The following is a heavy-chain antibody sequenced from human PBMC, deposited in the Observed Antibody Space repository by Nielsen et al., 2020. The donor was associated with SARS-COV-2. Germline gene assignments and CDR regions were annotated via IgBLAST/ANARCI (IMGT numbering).Heavy chain of an antibody. CDR2: IYYSGST. CDR3: ARYGVTVVTTGRWFDP. V-gene: IGHV4-31*03. D-gene: IGHD1-14*01. Sequence: SETLSLTCTVSGGSISSGGYYWSWIRQHPGKGLEWIGYIYYSGSTYYNPSLKSRVTISVDTSKNQFSLKLSSVTAADTAVYYCARYGVTVVTTGRWFDPWGQGTLVTASS. J-gene: IGHJ5*02. CDR1: GGSISSGGYY.